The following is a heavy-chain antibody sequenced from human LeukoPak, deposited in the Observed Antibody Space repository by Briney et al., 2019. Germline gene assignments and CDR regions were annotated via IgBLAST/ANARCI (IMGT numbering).Heavy chain of an antibody. CDR1: GFIFSDFD. Sequence: GGSLRLSCVASGFIFSDFDMHWVRQAPGKGLEWVASMRNDGSQIYHADSVKGRFTISRDNSKNTLYLQMNSLRAEDTAVYYCAKLKGTGYFDYWGQGTLVTVSS. CDR2: MRNDGSQI. CDR3: AKLKGTGYFDY. J-gene: IGHJ4*02. V-gene: IGHV3-30*02.